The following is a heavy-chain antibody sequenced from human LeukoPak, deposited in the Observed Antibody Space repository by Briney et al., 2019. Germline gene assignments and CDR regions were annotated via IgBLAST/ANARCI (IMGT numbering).Heavy chain of an antibody. CDR1: GFTVSSNY. J-gene: IGHJ6*02. Sequence: GGSLRLSCAASGFTVSSNYMSWVRQAPGKGLEWVSVIYSGGSTYYADSVKGRFTISRDNSKNTLYLQMNSLRAEDTAVYYCARDSGGSYAHDYYXYGMDVWGQGTTVTVSS. CDR3: ARDSGGSYAHDYYXYGMDV. V-gene: IGHV3-66*01. D-gene: IGHD2-15*01. CDR2: IYSGGST.